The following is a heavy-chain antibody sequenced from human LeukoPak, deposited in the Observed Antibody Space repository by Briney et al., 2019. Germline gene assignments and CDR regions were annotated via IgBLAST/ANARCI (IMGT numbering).Heavy chain of an antibody. V-gene: IGHV1-3*01. J-gene: IGHJ6*02. Sequence: GASVKVSCKASGYTFTSYAMHWVRQAPGQRLEWMGWINAGNGNTKYSQKFQGRVTITRDTSASTAYMELSSLRSEDTAVYYCARDDVLAVADGMDVWGQGTTVTVSS. CDR3: ARDDVLAVADGMDV. D-gene: IGHD6-19*01. CDR1: GYTFTSYA. CDR2: INAGNGNT.